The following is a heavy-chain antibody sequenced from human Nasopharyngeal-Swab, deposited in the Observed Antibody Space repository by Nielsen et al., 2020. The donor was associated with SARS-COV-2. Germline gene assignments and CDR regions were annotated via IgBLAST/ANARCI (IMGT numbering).Heavy chain of an antibody. CDR2: ISSSSSYI. CDR3: AGDSSPTGRHGMDV. V-gene: IGHV3-21*01. Sequence: GESLKISCAASGFTFSSYSMNWVRQAPGKGLEWVSSISSSSSYIYYADSVKGRFTISRDNAKNSLYLQMNSLRAEDTAVDYCAGDSSPTGRHGMDVWGQGTTVTVSS. D-gene: IGHD6-13*01. CDR1: GFTFSSYS. J-gene: IGHJ6*02.